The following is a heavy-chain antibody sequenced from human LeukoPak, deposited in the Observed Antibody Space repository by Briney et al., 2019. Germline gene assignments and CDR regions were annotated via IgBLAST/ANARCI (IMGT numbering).Heavy chain of an antibody. D-gene: IGHD2-2*01. CDR3: AKSFCSSTSCYWITMSFDY. Sequence: GGSLRLSCAASGFTFTSYAMNWVRQAPGKGLAWVSGISGSGGSTYYADSVKGRLIISRDNSKDTLYLQMSSLRAEDTAVYYCAKSFCSSTSCYWITMSFDYWGQGTLVTVSS. J-gene: IGHJ4*02. CDR2: ISGSGGST. CDR1: GFTFTSYA. V-gene: IGHV3-23*01.